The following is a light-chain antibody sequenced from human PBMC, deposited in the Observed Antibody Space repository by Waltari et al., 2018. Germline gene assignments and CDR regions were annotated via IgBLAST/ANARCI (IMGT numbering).Light chain of an antibody. V-gene: IGLV3-25*03. J-gene: IGLJ1*01. Sequence: SYELTQSPSVSVSPGQTARITCSGDALPKQYAYWYQQKPGQAPVLVIFKDSERPSGIPERFSGSSSGKIVTVTISEVQAEDEADYYCQSSDSSGTQGVFGAGTKVTVL. CDR3: QSSDSSGTQGV. CDR2: KDS. CDR1: ALPKQY.